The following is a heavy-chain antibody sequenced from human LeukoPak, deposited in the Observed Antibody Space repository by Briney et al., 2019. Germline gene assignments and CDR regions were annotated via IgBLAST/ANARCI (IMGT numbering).Heavy chain of an antibody. CDR1: GGSISSYY. CDR3: ARTHEVLTDAFDI. J-gene: IGHJ3*02. V-gene: IGHV4-59*01. CDR2: IYYSGST. Sequence: SETLSLTCTVSGGSISSYYWSWIRQPPGKGLEWIGYIYYSGSTNYKSSLRGRVTISVDTSKNQFSLKLSSVTAADTAVYYCARTHEVLTDAFDIWGQGTMVTVSS. D-gene: IGHD3-10*01.